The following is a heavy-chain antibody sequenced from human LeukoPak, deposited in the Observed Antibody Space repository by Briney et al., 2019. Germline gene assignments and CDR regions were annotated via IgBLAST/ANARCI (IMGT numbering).Heavy chain of an antibody. J-gene: IGHJ4*02. D-gene: IGHD3-22*01. CDR3: AHSRAYYYDSSRPGGYFDC. CDR1: GGTFSSYA. CDR2: IIPIFGTA. V-gene: IGHV1-69*05. Sequence: ASVTVSFKASGGTFSSYAISRVRQAPGQGLEWMGGIIPIFGTANYAQKFQGRVTITTDESTSTAYMELSSLRSEDTAVYYCAHSRAYYYDSSRPGGYFDCWGQGTLVSVSS.